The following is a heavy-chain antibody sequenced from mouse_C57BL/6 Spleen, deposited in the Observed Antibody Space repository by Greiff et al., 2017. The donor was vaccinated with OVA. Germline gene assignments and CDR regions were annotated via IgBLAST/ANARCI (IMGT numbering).Heavy chain of an antibody. V-gene: IGHV1-69*01. D-gene: IGHD2-1*01. Sequence: QVQLQQPGAELVMPGASVKLSCKASGYTFTSYWMHWVKQRPGQGLEWIGEIDPSDSYTNYNQKLKGKSTLTVDKSSSTAYMQLSSLTSEDSAVYYCARVTFDYWGQGTTLTVSS. J-gene: IGHJ2*01. CDR2: IDPSDSYT. CDR1: GYTFTSYW. CDR3: ARVTFDY.